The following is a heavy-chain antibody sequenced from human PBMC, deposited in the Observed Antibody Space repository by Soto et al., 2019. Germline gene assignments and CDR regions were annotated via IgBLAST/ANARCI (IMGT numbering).Heavy chain of an antibody. J-gene: IGHJ4*02. V-gene: IGHV1-69*01. CDR2: ITPIFGTP. D-gene: IGHD3-16*01. CDR3: AGREEQGLGY. CDR1: RGTFSTYA. Sequence: QVQLVQSGAEVKKPGSSVKVSCKTSRGTFSTYAMSWVRQAPGQGLEWLGGITPIFGTPSYAQKFQGRVTITAAASTSTAYMELSSLTSEDTAIYYCAGREEQGLGYWGQGTLVTVSS.